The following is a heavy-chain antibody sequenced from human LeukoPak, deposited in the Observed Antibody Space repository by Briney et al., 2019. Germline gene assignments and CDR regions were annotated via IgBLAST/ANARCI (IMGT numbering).Heavy chain of an antibody. CDR2: IYHSGST. CDR3: ARFLFSGSSYYFDY. Sequence: SETLSLTCTVSGYSISSGYYWGWIRQPPGKGLEWIGYIYHSGSTYYNPSLKSRVTISVDRSKNQFSLKLSSVTAADTAVYYCARFLFSGSSYYFDYWGQGTLVTVSS. J-gene: IGHJ4*02. V-gene: IGHV4-38-2*02. CDR1: GYSISSGYY. D-gene: IGHD1-26*01.